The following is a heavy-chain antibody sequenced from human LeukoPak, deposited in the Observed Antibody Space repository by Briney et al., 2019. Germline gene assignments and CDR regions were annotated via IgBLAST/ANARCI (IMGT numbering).Heavy chain of an antibody. CDR1: GGSFSDYY. CDR3: ARLRLMTAIRYDY. CDR2: INHSGST. V-gene: IGHV4-34*01. J-gene: IGHJ4*02. D-gene: IGHD2-21*02. Sequence: SETLSLTCAVYGGSFSDYYWTWIRQPPGKGLEWIGEINHSGSTNYNPSLKSRVTISVDTSKNQFSLKLSSVTAADTAVYYCARLRLMTAIRYDYWGQGTLVTVSS.